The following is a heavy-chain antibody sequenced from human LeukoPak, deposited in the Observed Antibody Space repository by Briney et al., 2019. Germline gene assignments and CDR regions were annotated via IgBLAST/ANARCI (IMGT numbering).Heavy chain of an antibody. V-gene: IGHV1-2*02. CDR1: GYTFTGYY. D-gene: IGHD2-2*01. Sequence: ASVKVSCKASGYTFTGYYMHWVRQAPGQGLEWMGWINPNSGGTNYAQKFQGRVTMSRDTSISTAYMELSRLRSDDTAVYYCARDPPNIVVVPAAPSGWFDPWGQGTLVTVSS. CDR3: ARDPPNIVVVPAAPSGWFDP. J-gene: IGHJ5*02. CDR2: INPNSGGT.